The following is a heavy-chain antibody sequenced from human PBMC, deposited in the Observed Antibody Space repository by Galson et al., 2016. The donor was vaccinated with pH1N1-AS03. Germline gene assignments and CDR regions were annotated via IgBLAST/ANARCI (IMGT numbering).Heavy chain of an antibody. CDR1: GGTFSNFA. D-gene: IGHD3-22*01. CDR2: IHPIFGTV. J-gene: IGHJ4*02. V-gene: IGHV1-69*13. Sequence: SVKVSCKASGGTFSNFAISWMRQAPGQGLEWMGGIHPIFGTVTYAQKFQGRLTVTADDSTSAAYMELSSLTSEDTATYYCARDRYYDGSGRKFFESEYWGQGTLVIVSS. CDR3: ARDRYYDGSGRKFFESEY.